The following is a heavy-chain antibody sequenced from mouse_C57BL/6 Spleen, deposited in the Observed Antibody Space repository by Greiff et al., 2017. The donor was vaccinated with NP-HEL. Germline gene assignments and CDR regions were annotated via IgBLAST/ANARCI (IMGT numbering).Heavy chain of an antibody. CDR3: ARETTVVATRYWYFDV. CDR2: IDPSDSET. J-gene: IGHJ1*03. V-gene: IGHV1-52*01. Sequence: QVQLQQPGAELVRPGSSVKLSCKASGYTFTSYWMHWVKQRPIQGLEWIGNIDPSDSETHYNQKFKDKATLTVDKSSSTADMQLSSLTSEDYAVYYCARETTVVATRYWYFDVWGTGTTVTVSS. D-gene: IGHD1-1*01. CDR1: GYTFTSYW.